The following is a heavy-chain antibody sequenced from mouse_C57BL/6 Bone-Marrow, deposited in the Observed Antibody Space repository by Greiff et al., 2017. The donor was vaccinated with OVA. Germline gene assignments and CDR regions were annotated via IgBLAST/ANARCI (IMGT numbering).Heavy chain of an antibody. CDR1: GYTFTSSW. CDR3: ARWGLRRDWYFDV. J-gene: IGHJ1*03. D-gene: IGHD2-4*01. V-gene: IGHV1-72*01. Sequence: QVQLQQPGAELVKPGASVKLSCKASGYTFTSSWMPWVKQRPGRGLEWIGRIDPNSGGTTYNEKFKSKATLTVDKPSSTAYMQLSSLTSEDSAVYYCARWGLRRDWYFDVWGTGTTGTVSS. CDR2: IDPNSGGT.